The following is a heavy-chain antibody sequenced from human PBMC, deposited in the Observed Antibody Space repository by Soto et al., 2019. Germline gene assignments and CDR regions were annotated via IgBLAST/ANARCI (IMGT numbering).Heavy chain of an antibody. CDR1: GDSIYRSYW. CDR2: IFHTGTT. Sequence: QVQLLESGPGLVKPSGTLSLTCGVSGDSIYRSYWWSWVRLPPGKGPEWIGEIFHTGTTNYNPSLKSRLTMSVDKSKKEISLKLDSVTDADTAVYFCARSARYGVDGDYWGQGTGVTVSS. J-gene: IGHJ4*02. D-gene: IGHD4-17*01. V-gene: IGHV4-4*02. CDR3: ARSARYGVDGDY.